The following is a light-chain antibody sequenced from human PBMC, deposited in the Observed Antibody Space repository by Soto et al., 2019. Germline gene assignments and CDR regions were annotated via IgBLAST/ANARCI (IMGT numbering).Light chain of an antibody. J-gene: IGKJ2*01. CDR3: QKYDTFFRYT. V-gene: IGKV1-5*01. CDR2: DGY. CDR1: QTINNK. Sequence: DIQMTQSPSTLSASVGDRVTITCRASQTINNKLAGYQKKPGNAPKLLIYDGYTLESGIPSRFSGSASGIEFTHTIGSLQPDDFANYYCQKYDTFFRYTFGQATKLDIK.